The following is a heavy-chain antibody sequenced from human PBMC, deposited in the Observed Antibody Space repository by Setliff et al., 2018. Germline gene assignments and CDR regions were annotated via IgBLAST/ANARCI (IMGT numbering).Heavy chain of an antibody. CDR3: ARDDDWGSSDY. CDR1: GGTFSSYA. V-gene: IGHV1-69*06. CDR2: IIPIFGTA. J-gene: IGHJ4*02. Sequence: ASVKVSCKASGGTFSSYAISWVRQAPGQGLEWMGRIIPIFGTANYAQKFQGRVTITADKSTSTAYMELSSLRSEDTAVYYCARDDDWGSSDYWGQGTLVTVSS. D-gene: IGHD6-6*01.